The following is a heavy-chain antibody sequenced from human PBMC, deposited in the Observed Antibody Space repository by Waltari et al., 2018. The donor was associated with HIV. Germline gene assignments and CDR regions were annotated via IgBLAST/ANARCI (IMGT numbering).Heavy chain of an antibody. D-gene: IGHD6-13*01. J-gene: IGHJ6*02. V-gene: IGHV3-30*18. Sequence: QVQLVESGGGVVQPGRSLRLSCAASRFIFSRYGMHWVRQAPGKGLEWVAVISYDGSNKYYADSVRGRFTISRDNSKNTLYLQMNRLRAEDTAVYYCAKEETRVFSSSSFYFYYGMDVWGQGTTVTVSS. CDR3: AKEETRVFSSSSFYFYYGMDV. CDR2: ISYDGSNK. CDR1: RFIFSRYG.